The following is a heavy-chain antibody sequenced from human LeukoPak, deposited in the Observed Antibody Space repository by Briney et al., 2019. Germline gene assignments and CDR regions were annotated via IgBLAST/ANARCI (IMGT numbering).Heavy chain of an antibody. CDR1: GFRFNTYE. D-gene: IGHD6-19*01. V-gene: IGHV3-48*03. CDR2: ISVGGSDE. Sequence: PGGSLRLSCAASGFRFNTYEMNWVRQAPGKGLEWIAYISVGGSDEDYADSVKGRFTISRDNAKNSLFLQMNSLRVEDTAVYCCARDVGFNNGWPAWGQGTLVTVSS. J-gene: IGHJ5*02. CDR3: ARDVGFNNGWPA.